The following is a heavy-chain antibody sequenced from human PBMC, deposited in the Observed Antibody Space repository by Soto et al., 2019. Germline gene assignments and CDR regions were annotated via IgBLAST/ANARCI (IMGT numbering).Heavy chain of an antibody. D-gene: IGHD6-13*01. Sequence: EVQLLESGGDLVQPGGSLRLSCAASGFTFSNYAISWVRQAPGKGLEWVSTIRGSGTTTYYADSVKGRFTISRDNSKNTRYLQMNSLRAEDTAVYYCAKDRRGSSWSRCFDYWGQGTLVTVSS. CDR1: GFTFSNYA. CDR2: IRGSGTTT. CDR3: AKDRRGSSWSRCFDY. J-gene: IGHJ4*02. V-gene: IGHV3-23*01.